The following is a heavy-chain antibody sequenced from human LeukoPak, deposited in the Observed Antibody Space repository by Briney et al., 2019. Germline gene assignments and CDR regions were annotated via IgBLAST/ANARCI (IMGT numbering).Heavy chain of an antibody. CDR1: GFTFSSYW. V-gene: IGHV3-7*01. CDR2: IKQDGSEK. D-gene: IGHD1-26*01. CDR3: ARGHTLSAFDY. J-gene: IGHJ4*02. Sequence: GGSLRLSCAASGFTFSSYWMSWVRQAPGKGLEWVANIKQDGSEKYYVDSVKGRFTISRDNAKNSLYLQMNSLRAEDTGVYYCARGHTLSAFDYWGQGTLVTVSS.